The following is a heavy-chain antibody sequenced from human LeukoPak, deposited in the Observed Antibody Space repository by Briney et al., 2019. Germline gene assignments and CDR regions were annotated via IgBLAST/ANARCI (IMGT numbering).Heavy chain of an antibody. CDR1: GGSISSSSYY. Sequence: SETLSLTCTVSGGSISSSSYYWGWIRQPPGKGLEWIGSIYYSGSTYYNPSLKSRVTISVDTSKNQFSPKLSSVTAADTAVYYCARRRHRGAFDIWGQGTMVTVSS. CDR3: ARRRHRGAFDI. J-gene: IGHJ3*02. D-gene: IGHD3-10*01. CDR2: IYYSGST. V-gene: IGHV4-39*01.